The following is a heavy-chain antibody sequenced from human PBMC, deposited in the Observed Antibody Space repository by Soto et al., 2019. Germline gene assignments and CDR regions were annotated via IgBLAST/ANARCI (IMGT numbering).Heavy chain of an antibody. CDR3: ARDCSGGSCYSGAGYGMDV. CDR2: IYYSGST. CDR1: GGSISSGGYY. J-gene: IGHJ6*02. V-gene: IGHV4-31*03. Sequence: PSETLSLTCTVSGGSISSGGYYWSWIRQHPGKGLEWIGYIYYSGSTYYNPSLKSRVTISVDTSKNQFSLKLSSVTVADTAVYYCARDCSGGSCYSGAGYGMDVWGQGTTVTVSS. D-gene: IGHD2-15*01.